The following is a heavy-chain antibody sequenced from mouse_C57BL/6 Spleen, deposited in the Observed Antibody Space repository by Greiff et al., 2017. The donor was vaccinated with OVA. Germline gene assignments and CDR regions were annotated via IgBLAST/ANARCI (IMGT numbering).Heavy chain of an antibody. CDR1: GFNITDDY. D-gene: IGHD1-1*01. Sequence: VQLQQPGAELVRPGASVKLSCTASGFNITDDYMHWVKQRPEQGLEWIGWIVPGHGDTEYDSKFQGKATLPADTSSHTAYLQLSSLTSEDTAVYYCTALNSSSWFAYGGQGTLVTVTA. J-gene: IGHJ3*01. CDR2: IVPGHGDT. CDR3: TALNSSSWFAY. V-gene: IGHV14-4*01.